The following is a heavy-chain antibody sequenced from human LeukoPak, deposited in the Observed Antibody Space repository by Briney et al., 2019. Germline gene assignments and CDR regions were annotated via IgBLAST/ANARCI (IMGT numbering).Heavy chain of an antibody. D-gene: IGHD5-18*01. CDR2: IRSKANSYAT. Sequence: GGSLRLSCAASGFTFSGSAMHWVRQASGKGLEWVGRIRSKANSYATAYAASVKGRFTISRDDSKNTAYLQMNSLKTEDTAVYYCTRQVDTTMGRYWGQGTLVTVSS. CDR1: GFTFSGSA. V-gene: IGHV3-73*01. CDR3: TRQVDTTMGRY. J-gene: IGHJ4*02.